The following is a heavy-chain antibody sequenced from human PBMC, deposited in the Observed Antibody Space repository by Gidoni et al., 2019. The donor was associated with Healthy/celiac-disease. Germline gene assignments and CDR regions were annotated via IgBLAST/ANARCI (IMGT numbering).Heavy chain of an antibody. CDR3: AKVRLRYVYLNWFDP. Sequence: EVQLVESGGGVVQPGRSLRLSCAASGFTFDDYAMHWVRQAPGKGLEWVSGISWNSGSIGYADSVKGRFTISRDNAKNSLYLQMNSLRAEDTALYYCAKVRLRYVYLNWFDPWGQGTLVTVSS. D-gene: IGHD3-16*01. V-gene: IGHV3-9*01. CDR1: GFTFDDYA. J-gene: IGHJ5*02. CDR2: ISWNSGSI.